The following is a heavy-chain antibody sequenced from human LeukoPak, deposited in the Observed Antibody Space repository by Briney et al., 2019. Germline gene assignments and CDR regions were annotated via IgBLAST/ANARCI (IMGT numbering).Heavy chain of an antibody. CDR1: GFTFSSYS. J-gene: IGHJ4*02. CDR2: IASDGNNR. V-gene: IGHV3-74*01. CDR3: ARGRPHGNDY. D-gene: IGHD4-23*01. Sequence: GGSLRLSCAASGFTFSSYSMNWVRQVPWKGLVWVSRIASDGNNRDYADSVKGRFTISRDNAKNTLYLQMNSLRVEDTAVYYCARGRPHGNDYWGQGTLVTVSS.